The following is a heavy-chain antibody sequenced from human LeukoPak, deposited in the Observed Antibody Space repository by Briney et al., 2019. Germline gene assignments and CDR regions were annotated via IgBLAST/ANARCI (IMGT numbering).Heavy chain of an antibody. CDR3: ARDRHGYFDY. J-gene: IGHJ4*02. Sequence: GGSLRLSCAASGFAFSDHYMIWLRQAPGKGLEAISYISHNGETKYYADSVKGRLSISRDNAKSSLYLQMNSLRVEDTAVYYCARDRHGYFDYWGQGTLVTVSS. CDR2: ISHNGETK. D-gene: IGHD6-13*01. V-gene: IGHV3-11*01. CDR1: GFAFSDHY.